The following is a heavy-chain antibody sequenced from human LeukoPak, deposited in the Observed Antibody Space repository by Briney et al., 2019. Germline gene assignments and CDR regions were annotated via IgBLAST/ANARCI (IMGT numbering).Heavy chain of an antibody. D-gene: IGHD3-10*01. CDR3: ARDRRPLWFGELLGWFDP. Sequence: ASVKVSCKASGYTFTSYAMHWVRQAPGQRLEWMGWINAGNGNTKYSQKFQGRVTITRDTSASTAYMELSSLRSEDTAVYYCARDRRPLWFGELLGWFDPWGQGTLVTVSS. CDR2: INAGNGNT. J-gene: IGHJ5*02. V-gene: IGHV1-3*01. CDR1: GYTFTSYA.